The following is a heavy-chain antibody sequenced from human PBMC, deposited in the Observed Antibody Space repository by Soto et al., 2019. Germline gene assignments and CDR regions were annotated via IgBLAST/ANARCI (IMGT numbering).Heavy chain of an antibody. CDR1: GFTFSTYA. D-gene: IGHD2-8*01. CDR2: ISGSGGST. V-gene: IGHV3-23*01. J-gene: IGHJ2*01. Sequence: EVQLLESGGGLVQPGGSLRLSCAASGFTFSTYAMSWVRQAPGKGLEWVSGISGSGGSTFYAVSVKGRFTISRDNSKNTLYLQMNSLRAEDTALYYCAKDRSNASPGAFDLWGRGTLVTVSS. CDR3: AKDRSNASPGAFDL.